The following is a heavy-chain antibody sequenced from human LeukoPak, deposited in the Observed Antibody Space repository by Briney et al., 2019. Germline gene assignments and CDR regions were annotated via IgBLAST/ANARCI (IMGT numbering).Heavy chain of an antibody. J-gene: IGHJ6*03. Sequence: TGGSLRLSCAASGFTFSSYSMNWVRQAPGKGLEWVSSISSSSSYIYYADSVKGRFTISRDNAKNSLYLQKNSLRAEDTAVYYCARDRAVAQDYYMDVWGKGTTVTVSS. CDR2: ISSSSSYI. D-gene: IGHD2-15*01. V-gene: IGHV3-21*01. CDR1: GFTFSSYS. CDR3: ARDRAVAQDYYMDV.